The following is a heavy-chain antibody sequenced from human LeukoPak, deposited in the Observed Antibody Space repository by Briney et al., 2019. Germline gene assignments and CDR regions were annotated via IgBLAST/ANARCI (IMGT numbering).Heavy chain of an antibody. J-gene: IGHJ3*02. CDR1: GGSISSGGYY. CDR3: ARVPYYYDSSGYPHDAFDI. Sequence: PSETLSLTCTVSGGSISSGGYYWSWIRQHPGKGLEWIGYIYYSGSTYYNPSLKSRVTISVDTSKNQFSLKLSSVTAADTAVYYCARVPYYYDSSGYPHDAFDIWGQGTMVTVSS. CDR2: IYYSGST. V-gene: IGHV4-31*03. D-gene: IGHD3-22*01.